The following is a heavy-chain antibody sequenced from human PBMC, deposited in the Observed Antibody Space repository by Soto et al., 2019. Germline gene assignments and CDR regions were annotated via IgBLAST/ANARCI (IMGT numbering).Heavy chain of an antibody. J-gene: IGHJ4*02. D-gene: IGHD3-9*01. CDR3: AHTPGVLRYFDWLPFDY. Sequence: QITLKESGPTLVKPTQTLTLTCTFSGFSLSTSGVGVGWIRQPPGKALEWLALIYWDDDKRYSPSLKSRLTITKDTSKNHVVLTMTNMDPVDTASYYCAHTPGVLRYFDWLPFDYWGQGTLVTVSS. CDR1: GFSLSTSGVG. V-gene: IGHV2-5*02. CDR2: IYWDDDK.